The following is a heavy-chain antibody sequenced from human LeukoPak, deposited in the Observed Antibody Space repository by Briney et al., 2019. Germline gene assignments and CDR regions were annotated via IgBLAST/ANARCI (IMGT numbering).Heavy chain of an antibody. CDR2: ISWEGGST. Sequence: GGSLRLSCAAPGFTFDDYAMHWVRQAPGKGLEWCALISWEGGSTYYADSVKGGFTISRDNSKNSLYLQMNSLRAEDTALYYCAKALGSYGPYYYYYMDVWGKGTTVTVSS. D-gene: IGHD1-26*01. CDR1: GFTFDDYA. CDR3: AKALGSYGPYYYYYMDV. V-gene: IGHV3-43D*04. J-gene: IGHJ6*03.